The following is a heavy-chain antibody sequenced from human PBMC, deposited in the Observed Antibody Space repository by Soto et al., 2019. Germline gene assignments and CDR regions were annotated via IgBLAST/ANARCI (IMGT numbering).Heavy chain of an antibody. CDR3: ARRYGTVFDY. CDR1: GGSISSGGYS. V-gene: IGHV4-30-2*01. J-gene: IGHJ4*02. Sequence: SETLSLTCAVSGGSISSGGYSWSWIRQPPGKGLEWIGEINHSGSTNYNPSLKSRVTISVDTSKNQFSLKLSSVTAADTAVYYCARRYGTVFDYWGQGTLVTVSS. CDR2: INHSGST. D-gene: IGHD6-13*01.